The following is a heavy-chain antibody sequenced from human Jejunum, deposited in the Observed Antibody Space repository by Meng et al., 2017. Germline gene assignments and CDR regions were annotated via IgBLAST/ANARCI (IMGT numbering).Heavy chain of an antibody. D-gene: IGHD1-26*01. CDR1: GDSVSSDNYY. CDR2: VYYSGHT. J-gene: IGHJ4*02. CDR3: ARTPLYSGSYYFDP. Sequence: VQLQESGPGLVRPSETLSLTCTVSGDSVSSDNYYWSWIRQPPGKGLEWIGYVYYSGHTDCNPSLKSRLSISIDTSKNHFSLKLSYVTAADTAVYYCARTPLYSGSYYFDPWGQGALVTVSS. V-gene: IGHV4-61*03.